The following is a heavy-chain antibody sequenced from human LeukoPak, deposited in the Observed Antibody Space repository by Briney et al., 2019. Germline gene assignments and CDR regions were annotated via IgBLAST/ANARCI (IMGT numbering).Heavy chain of an antibody. J-gene: IGHJ5*02. Sequence: ASVKISCKASGGTFSSYAISWVRQAPGQGLEWMGGIIPIFGTANYAQKFQGRVTITADKSTSTAYMELSSLRSEDTAVYYCARARYHDYGDGGNWFDPWGQGTLVTVSS. CDR2: IIPIFGTA. CDR1: GGTFSSYA. D-gene: IGHD4-17*01. V-gene: IGHV1-69*06. CDR3: ARARYHDYGDGGNWFDP.